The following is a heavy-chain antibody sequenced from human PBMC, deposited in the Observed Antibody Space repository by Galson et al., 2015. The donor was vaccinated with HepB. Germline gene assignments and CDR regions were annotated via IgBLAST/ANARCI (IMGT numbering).Heavy chain of an antibody. CDR2: IRSKANYYAT. Sequence: SLRLSCAASGFIFSGSAIDWVRQASGKGPEWVGRIRSKANYYATLYVPSLKGRFTISRDDSKNMAYLHMRSLKTEDTAVYYCIRLGHLSGYSSRWGQGTLVTVSS. D-gene: IGHD2-2*01. J-gene: IGHJ4*02. V-gene: IGHV3-73*01. CDR3: IRLGHLSGYSSR. CDR1: GFIFSGSA.